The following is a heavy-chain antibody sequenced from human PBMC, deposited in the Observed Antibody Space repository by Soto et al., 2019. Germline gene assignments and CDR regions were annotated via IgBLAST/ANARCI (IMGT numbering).Heavy chain of an antibody. CDR2: IIPILGIA. Sequence: SVKVSCKASGGTFSSYTISWVRQAPGQGLEWMGRIIPILGIANYAQKFQGRVTITADKSTSTAYMELSSLRSEDTAVYYCAGPREYSGYDCGYWGQGTLVTVSS. V-gene: IGHV1-69*02. J-gene: IGHJ4*02. CDR1: GGTFSSYT. D-gene: IGHD5-12*01. CDR3: AGPREYSGYDCGY.